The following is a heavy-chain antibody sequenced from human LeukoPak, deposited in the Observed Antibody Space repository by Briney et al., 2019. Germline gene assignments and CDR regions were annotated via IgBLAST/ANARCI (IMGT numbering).Heavy chain of an antibody. CDR2: IKSKTDGGTT. D-gene: IGHD3-22*01. J-gene: IGHJ4*02. V-gene: IGHV3-15*01. CDR1: GFTFSNAW. CDR3: TTALYYDRSGYYLFDY. Sequence: GGSLRLSCAASGFTFSNAWMSWVRQAPGKGLEWVGRIKSKTDGGTTDYAAPVKGRFTISRDDSKNTLYLQMNSLKTEDTAVYYCTTALYYDRSGYYLFDYWGQGTLVTVSS.